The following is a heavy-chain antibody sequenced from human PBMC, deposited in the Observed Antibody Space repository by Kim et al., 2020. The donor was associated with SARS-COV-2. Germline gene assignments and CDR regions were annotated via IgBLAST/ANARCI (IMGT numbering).Heavy chain of an antibody. CDR3: ARRYGLHDAFDI. D-gene: IGHD5-18*01. CDR1: GYRFTSYW. J-gene: IGHJ3*02. Sequence: GESLKISCKGSGYRFTSYWIGWVRQMPGKGLEWMGIIYPGDSDSRYSPSLQGQVTISADKSISTAYLQWSSLKASDTAIYYCARRYGLHDAFDIWGQGTMVTVSS. V-gene: IGHV5-51*01. CDR2: IYPGDSDS.